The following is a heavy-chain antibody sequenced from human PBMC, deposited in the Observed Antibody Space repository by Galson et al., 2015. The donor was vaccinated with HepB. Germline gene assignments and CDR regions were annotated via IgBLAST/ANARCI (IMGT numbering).Heavy chain of an antibody. CDR2: INPYGGST. J-gene: IGHJ5*02. CDR3: ARLLVRGVIRDDNWVDP. V-gene: IGHV1-2*02. Sequence: SVKVSCKASGYPFTYYHMHWVRQAPGQGLEWLGWINPYGGSTRYAQRFQGRVTMTRDTSINTAYMELSGLTSDDTAIYYCARLLVRGVIRDDNWVDPWGQGTLVTVSS. D-gene: IGHD3-10*01. CDR1: GYPFTYYH.